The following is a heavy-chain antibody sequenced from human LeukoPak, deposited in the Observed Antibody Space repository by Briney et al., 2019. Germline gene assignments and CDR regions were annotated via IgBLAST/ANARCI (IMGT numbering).Heavy chain of an antibody. D-gene: IGHD1-26*01. J-gene: IGHJ3*02. CDR1: GFTFDDYA. CDR3: AKDRGSYGDAFDI. CDR2: ISWNGGSI. V-gene: IGHV3-9*03. Sequence: PGGSLRLSCAASGFTFDDYAMHWVRQAPGKGLEWVSGISWNGGSIGYADSVKGRFTISRDNAKNSLYLQMNSLRAEDMALYYCAKDRGSYGDAFDIWGQGTMVTVSS.